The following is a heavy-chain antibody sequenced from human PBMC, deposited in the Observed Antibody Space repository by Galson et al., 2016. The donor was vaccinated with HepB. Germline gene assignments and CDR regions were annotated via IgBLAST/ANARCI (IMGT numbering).Heavy chain of an antibody. CDR1: GFTFNKVW. D-gene: IGHD3-16*01. Sequence: SLRLSCAASGFTFNKVWMSWVRQAPGKGLEWVGRIHSRTDGGTTDYAAPVKGRFIISRDDSKNTLYLQMNSLEIEDTAVYYCKTRIDPFAGDRWGQGTRVTVSS. CDR2: IHSRTDGGTT. J-gene: IGHJ4*02. V-gene: IGHV3-15*01. CDR3: KTRIDPFAGDR.